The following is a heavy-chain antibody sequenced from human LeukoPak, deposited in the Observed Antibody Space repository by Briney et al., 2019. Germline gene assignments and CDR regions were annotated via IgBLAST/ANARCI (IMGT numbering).Heavy chain of an antibody. CDR3: TTSEAYYYDSSGYCDY. CDR2: INPSGGST. V-gene: IGHV1-46*01. D-gene: IGHD3-22*01. CDR1: GYTFTSYY. J-gene: IGHJ4*02. Sequence: ASVTVSCKASGYTFTSYYMHWVRQPPGQGLEWMGIINPSGGSTSYAQKFQGRVTMTRDTSTSTVYMELSSLRSEDTAVYYCTTSEAYYYDSSGYCDYWGQGTLVTVSS.